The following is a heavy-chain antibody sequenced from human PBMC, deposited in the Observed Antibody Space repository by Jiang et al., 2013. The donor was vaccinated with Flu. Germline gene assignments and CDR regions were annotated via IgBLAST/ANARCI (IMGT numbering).Heavy chain of an antibody. CDR1: GGSISSGDFY. J-gene: IGHJ3*02. Sequence: SGPGLVKASETLSLTCAVSGGSISSGDFYWGWIRQPPGKGLEWIGSIYYDGRTFYNPSLKDRVTISRDTSNNQFSLKVSSVTAADTAVFYCARRCTSSSSCYHAFDIWGQGTMVTVSS. CDR2: IYYDGRT. CDR3: ARRCTSSSSCYHAFDI. V-gene: IGHV4-39*01. D-gene: IGHD6-6*01.